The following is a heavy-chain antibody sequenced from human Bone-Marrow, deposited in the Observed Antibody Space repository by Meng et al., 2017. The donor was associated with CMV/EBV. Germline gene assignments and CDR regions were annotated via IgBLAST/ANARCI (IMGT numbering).Heavy chain of an antibody. CDR2: ISSSSSNI. Sequence: GESLKISCAASGFTFSSYTMNWVRQAPGKGLEWVSSISSSSSNIYYADSVKGRFTISRDNSKLSLYLQMNSLRAEDTAVYYCARDAAGDVDYWGQGTMVTVSS. D-gene: IGHD3-10*01. J-gene: IGHJ4*02. CDR1: GFTFSSYT. V-gene: IGHV3-21*01. CDR3: ARDAAGDVDY.